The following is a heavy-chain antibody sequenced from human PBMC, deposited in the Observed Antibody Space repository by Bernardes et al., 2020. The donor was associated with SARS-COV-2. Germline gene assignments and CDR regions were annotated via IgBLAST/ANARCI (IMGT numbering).Heavy chain of an antibody. Sequence: SETLSLTCTVSGDSISSFYWSWIRQSPGKGLEWIGNIHYSGYTTYNPSLKSRATISLDTSKNQFSLKLSSVTAADTAVYYCARLWFGELSAYYMDVWGKGTTVTVSS. CDR2: IHYSGYT. D-gene: IGHD3-10*01. J-gene: IGHJ6*03. CDR1: GDSISSFY. CDR3: ARLWFGELSAYYMDV. V-gene: IGHV4-59*01.